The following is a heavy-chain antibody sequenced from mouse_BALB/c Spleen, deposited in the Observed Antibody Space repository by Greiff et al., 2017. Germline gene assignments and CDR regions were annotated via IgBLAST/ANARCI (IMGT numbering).Heavy chain of an antibody. CDR2: ISDGGSYT. Sequence: EVHLVESGGGLVKPGGSLKLSCAASGFAFSSYDMSWVRQTPEKRLEWVATISDGGSYTYYPDSVKGRFTISRDNAKNNLYLQMSSLKSEDTAMYYCARDGGWDFDYWGQGTTLTVSS. CDR1: GFAFSSYD. D-gene: IGHD3-3*01. J-gene: IGHJ2*01. CDR3: ARDGGWDFDY. V-gene: IGHV5-4*02.